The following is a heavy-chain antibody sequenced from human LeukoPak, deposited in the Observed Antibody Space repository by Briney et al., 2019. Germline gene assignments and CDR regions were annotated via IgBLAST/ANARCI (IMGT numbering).Heavy chain of an antibody. CDR3: ARRSTLYSSGWFYFDC. J-gene: IGHJ4*02. CDR1: GYTFTNFG. D-gene: IGHD6-19*01. V-gene: IGHV1-18*01. Sequence: ASVKVSCTASGYTFTNFGISWVRQAPGQGLEWMGWINAHDGKRNYALKHEDRVIMTTDTSTSTVYMELRGLRSDDTAVYYCARRSTLYSSGWFYFDCWGQGTLVTVSS. CDR2: INAHDGKR.